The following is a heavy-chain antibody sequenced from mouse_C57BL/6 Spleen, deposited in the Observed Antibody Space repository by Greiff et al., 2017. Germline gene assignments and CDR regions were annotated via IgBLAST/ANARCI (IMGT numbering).Heavy chain of an antibody. D-gene: IGHD1-1*01. CDR2: IDPNSGGT. CDR1: GYTFTSYW. CDR3: ASNYGSSYVYWYFGV. J-gene: IGHJ1*03. V-gene: IGHV1-72*01. Sequence: QVQLQQPGAELVKPGASVKLSCKASGYTFTSYWMHWVKQRPGRGLEWIGRIDPNSGGTKYNEKFKSKATLTVDKPSTTAYMQLSRRTSEASEVYYCASNYGSSYVYWYFGVWGTGTTVTVSS.